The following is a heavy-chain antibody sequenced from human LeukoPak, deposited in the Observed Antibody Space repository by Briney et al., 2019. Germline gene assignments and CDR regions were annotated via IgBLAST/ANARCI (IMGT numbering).Heavy chain of an antibody. Sequence: SETLSLTCSVSSDSINSSDYYWGWIRQPPGKGLEWIGSIYYLGSTFYNPSLKSRVTIYVDTSKNQFSLRLTSVTAADTSVFYCVRLPRGAWYSSGWYPGRYNGMDVWGQGTTVIVSS. CDR2: IYYLGST. CDR1: SDSINSSDYY. V-gene: IGHV4-39*01. D-gene: IGHD6-19*01. CDR3: VRLPRGAWYSSGWYPGRYNGMDV. J-gene: IGHJ6*02.